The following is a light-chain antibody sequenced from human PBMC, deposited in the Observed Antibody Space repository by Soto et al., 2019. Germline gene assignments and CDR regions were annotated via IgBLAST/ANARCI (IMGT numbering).Light chain of an antibody. J-gene: IGKJ2*01. CDR1: QSIRTW. V-gene: IGKV1-5*03. Sequence: DIQMTQSPSTLSASVGDRVTITCRASQSIRTWLAWYQQKPGKAPKLLIYKASSLQSEVPSRFSGSGSGTEFTLTISSLQPDDFAPYYCQQYNTYLYTFGQGTNLAI. CDR3: QQYNTYLYT. CDR2: KAS.